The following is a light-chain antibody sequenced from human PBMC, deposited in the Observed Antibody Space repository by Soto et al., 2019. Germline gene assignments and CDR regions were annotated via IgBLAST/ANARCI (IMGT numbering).Light chain of an antibody. J-gene: IGKJ1*01. Sequence: DIQMTQSPSTLSASVGDRVTITCRASQSISKWLAWYQQKPAKAPKLLISEVSRLERGVPSRFSGSGSGTEITLTISSLQPDDFATYYCQQYNIYSTFGQGTKVEIK. CDR1: QSISKW. CDR3: QQYNIYST. V-gene: IGKV1-5*03. CDR2: EVS.